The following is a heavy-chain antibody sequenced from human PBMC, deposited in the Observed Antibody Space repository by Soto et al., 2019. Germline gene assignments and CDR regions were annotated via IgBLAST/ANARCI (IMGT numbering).Heavy chain of an antibody. CDR3: ARAWGYYFDY. D-gene: IGHD3-16*01. Sequence: QVQLQESGPGLVKPSETLSLTCTVSGGSISSYYWSWIRQPPGKGLEWIGYIYYSGSTIYNPSLKSRVTISVDTSKNQFSLKLSSVTAADTAVYYCARAWGYYFDYWGQGTLVTVSS. CDR1: GGSISSYY. J-gene: IGHJ4*02. CDR2: IYYSGST. V-gene: IGHV4-59*01.